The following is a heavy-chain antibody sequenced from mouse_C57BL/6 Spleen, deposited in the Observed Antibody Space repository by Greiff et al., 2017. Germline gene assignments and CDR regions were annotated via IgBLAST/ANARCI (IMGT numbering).Heavy chain of an antibody. Sequence: EVKLEESGGGLVQPGGSLSLSCAASGFTFTDYYMSWVRQPPGKALEWLGFIRNKANGYTTEYSASVKGRFTISRDNSQSILYLQMNALRAEDSATYYCARSYYYGSSWNFDVWGTGTTVTVSS. J-gene: IGHJ1*03. V-gene: IGHV7-3*01. CDR1: GFTFTDYY. CDR3: ARSYYYGSSWNFDV. D-gene: IGHD1-1*01. CDR2: IRNKANGYTT.